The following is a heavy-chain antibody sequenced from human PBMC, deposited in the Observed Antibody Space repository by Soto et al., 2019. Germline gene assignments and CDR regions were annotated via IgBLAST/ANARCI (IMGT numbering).Heavy chain of an antibody. Sequence: SETLSLTCTGSGGSTSSDNYWSWIRQPPGKGLEWIGHIYYSGNTDYNPSLKSRLAVSIDTSKNQFSLKLSSVTAADTAVYFCAREGGESSDGLYYFDSWGQGSLVTVSS. V-gene: IGHV4-30-4*01. CDR3: AREGGESSDGLYYFDS. D-gene: IGHD3-16*01. CDR2: IYYSGNT. J-gene: IGHJ4*02. CDR1: GGSTSSDNY.